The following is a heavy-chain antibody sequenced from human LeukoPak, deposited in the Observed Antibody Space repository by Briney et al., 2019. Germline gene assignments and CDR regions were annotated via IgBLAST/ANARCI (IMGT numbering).Heavy chain of an antibody. Sequence: RTGGSLRLSCAASGFTFSNSAMSWVRQAPGKGLEWVSTLSGSGITTYFADSVKGRFTISRDNSKNTLYLQMNSLSAEDTAVYYCAKGIYSSGWSYFDYWGHGTLVTVSS. J-gene: IGHJ4*01. CDR2: LSGSGITT. CDR3: AKGIYSSGWSYFDY. CDR1: GFTFSNSA. V-gene: IGHV3-23*01. D-gene: IGHD6-19*01.